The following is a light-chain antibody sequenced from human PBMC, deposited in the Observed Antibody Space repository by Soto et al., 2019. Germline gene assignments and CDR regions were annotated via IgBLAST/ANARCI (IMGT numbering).Light chain of an antibody. V-gene: IGKV1-5*01. CDR3: QHYNSYSEA. CDR1: QSISSW. J-gene: IGKJ1*01. CDR2: DAS. Sequence: DIQMTQSPSTLSASVGDRVTITCRASQSISSWLACYQQKPGKAPKVLIYDASNLEYGVPSRFSGSGFGTEFILTISSLQPDDFATYYCQHYNSYSEAFGQGTKVDIK.